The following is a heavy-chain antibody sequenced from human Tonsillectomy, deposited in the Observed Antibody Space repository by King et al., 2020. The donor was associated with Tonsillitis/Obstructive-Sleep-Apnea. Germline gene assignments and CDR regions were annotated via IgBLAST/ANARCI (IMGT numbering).Heavy chain of an antibody. CDR2: ISHDGSER. CDR3: ARGPPEDPYYFDN. CDR1: GFTFSNCV. Sequence: VQLVESGGGVVQPGRSLRLFCAASGFTFSNCVMHWVRQAPGKGLEWVADISHDGSERSYADSVKGRFTISRDNSKNTLYLQMNSLGTEDTAVYYCARGPPEDPYYFDNLGQGPLVTVSS. V-gene: IGHV3-30*04. J-gene: IGHJ4*02.